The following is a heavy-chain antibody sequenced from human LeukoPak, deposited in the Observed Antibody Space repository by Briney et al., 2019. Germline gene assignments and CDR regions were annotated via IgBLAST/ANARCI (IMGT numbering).Heavy chain of an antibody. V-gene: IGHV1-46*01. D-gene: IGHD6-6*01. Sequence: ASVKVSFKASGYTFTSYYMHWVRQAPGQGLEWMGIINPSGGSTSYAQKFQGRVTMNRDTSTSTVYMELSSLRSEDTAVYYCARAGIAARTFDYWGQGTVVTVSS. CDR1: GYTFTSYY. CDR3: ARAGIAARTFDY. J-gene: IGHJ4*02. CDR2: INPSGGST.